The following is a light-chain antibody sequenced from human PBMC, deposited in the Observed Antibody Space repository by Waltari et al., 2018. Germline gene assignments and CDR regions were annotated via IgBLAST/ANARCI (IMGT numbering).Light chain of an antibody. CDR1: QSISNY. J-gene: IGKJ4*01. CDR2: AAS. CDR3: QQSYSTPLT. V-gene: IGKV1-39*01. Sequence: DIQLTQSTSSLSASVADRVTITCRASQSISNYLNWYQQKPGKAPELLIYAASSLQSGVPSKFSGSGSGTDFTLTISSLQPEDSATYYCQQSYSTPLTFGGGTKVEIK.